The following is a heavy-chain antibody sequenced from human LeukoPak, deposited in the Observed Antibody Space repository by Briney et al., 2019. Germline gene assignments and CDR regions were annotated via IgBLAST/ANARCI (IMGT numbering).Heavy chain of an antibody. Sequence: PGGSLRLSCVASGFTFSDYAMHWVRQAPGKGLEWVSAISGSGGSTYYADSVKGRFTISRDNSKNTLYLQMNSLRAEDTAVYYCAKPYQATYYDILTGYSKWAHLFDYWGQGTLVTVSS. CDR2: ISGSGGST. V-gene: IGHV3-23*01. D-gene: IGHD3-9*01. CDR1: GFTFSDYA. CDR3: AKPYQATYYDILTGYSKWAHLFDY. J-gene: IGHJ4*02.